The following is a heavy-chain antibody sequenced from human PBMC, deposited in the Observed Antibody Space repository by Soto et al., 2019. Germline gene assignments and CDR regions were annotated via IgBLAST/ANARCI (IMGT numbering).Heavy chain of an antibody. CDR1: GFTFSSYA. D-gene: IGHD3-10*01. V-gene: IGHV3-23*01. CDR2: ISGSGGSK. Sequence: PGGSLRLSCAASGFTFSSYAMSWVRQALGKGLEWVSAISGSGGSKYYADSVKGRFTISRDNSKNTLYLQMNSLRAEDMAVYYCAKSSGSGSLAHFDYWGQGTLVTVSS. J-gene: IGHJ4*02. CDR3: AKSSGSGSLAHFDY.